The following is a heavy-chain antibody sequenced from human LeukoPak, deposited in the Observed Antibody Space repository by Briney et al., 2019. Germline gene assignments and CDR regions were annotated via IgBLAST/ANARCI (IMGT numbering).Heavy chain of an antibody. D-gene: IGHD3-3*01. CDR2: INHSGST. CDR1: GFTFSSYW. CDR3: ATAEINFPLDY. Sequence: GSLRLSCAASGFTFSSYWMSWVRQPPGKGLEWIGEINHSGSTNYNPSLKSRVTISVDTSKNQFSLKLSSVTAADTAVYYCATAEINFPLDYWGQGTLVTVSS. J-gene: IGHJ4*02. V-gene: IGHV4-34*01.